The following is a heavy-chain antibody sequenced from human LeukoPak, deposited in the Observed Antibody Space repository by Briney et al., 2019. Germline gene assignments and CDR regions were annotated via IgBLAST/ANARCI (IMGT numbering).Heavy chain of an antibody. J-gene: IGHJ5*02. V-gene: IGHV3-64D*06. Sequence: GGSLRLSCSASGFTFSTYPMHWVRQGPGKGLEYVSAISGNGVSTYYADSVKGRFIISRDNSKNTLYLQMRSLRTEDTAVYYCLKDFDSSWSNWLDLWGQGTLVTVSS. CDR2: ISGNGVST. D-gene: IGHD6-13*01. CDR1: GFTFSTYP. CDR3: LKDFDSSWSNWLDL.